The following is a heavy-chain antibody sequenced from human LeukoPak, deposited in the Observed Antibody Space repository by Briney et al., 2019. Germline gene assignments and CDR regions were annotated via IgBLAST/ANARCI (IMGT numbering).Heavy chain of an antibody. V-gene: IGHV1-2*02. CDR2: INPNSGGT. J-gene: IGHJ4*02. CDR3: ARDPPGGFGELLRDY. D-gene: IGHD3-10*01. CDR1: GYTFTGYY. Sequence: ASVKVSCKASGYTFTGYYMHWVRQAPGQGLEWMGWINPNSGGTNYAQKFQGRVTMTRDTSISTAYMELSRLRSDDTAVYYCARDPPGGFGELLRDYWGQGTLVTVSS.